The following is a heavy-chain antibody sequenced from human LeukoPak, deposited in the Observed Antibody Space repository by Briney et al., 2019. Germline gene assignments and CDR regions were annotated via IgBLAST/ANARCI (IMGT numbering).Heavy chain of an antibody. CDR1: GFTFSSYA. Sequence: GGSLRLSCAASGFTFSSYAMSWVRQAPGKGLEWVSATSGSGGSTYYADSVKGRFTISRDNSKNTLYLQMNSLRAEDTAVYYCAKGWYGGNSRMYGCFDYWGQGTLVTVSS. D-gene: IGHD4-23*01. V-gene: IGHV3-23*01. CDR2: TSGSGGST. CDR3: AKGWYGGNSRMYGCFDY. J-gene: IGHJ4*02.